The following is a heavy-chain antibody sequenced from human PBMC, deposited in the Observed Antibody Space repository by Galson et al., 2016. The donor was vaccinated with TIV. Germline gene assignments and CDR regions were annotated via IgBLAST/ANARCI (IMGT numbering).Heavy chain of an antibody. V-gene: IGHV1-46*01. Sequence: SVKVSCKASGYIFTTNYIHWVRKAPGQGLEWMGMLKPSGVITSYAEKFQDRVPMSMDTSTSTLYMELSSRTSEDTAIYYFSRDKYSGFGFWGQGTLVTVSS. CDR1: GYIFTTNY. CDR2: LKPSGVIT. CDR3: SRDKYSGFGF. D-gene: IGHD5-12*01. J-gene: IGHJ4*02.